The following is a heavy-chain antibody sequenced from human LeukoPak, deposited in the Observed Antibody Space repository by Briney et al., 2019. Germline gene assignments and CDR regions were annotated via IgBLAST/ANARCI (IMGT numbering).Heavy chain of an antibody. D-gene: IGHD3-22*01. CDR2: INHSGST. CDR1: GGSFRGYY. V-gene: IGHV4-34*01. Sequence: SEALSLTCAVYGGSFRGYYWSWVRQPPGKGLEWIGEINHSGSTNYNQSLKSRVTISVDTSKNKFSLKLSSVTAADTAVYYCARARWPYSSGYYFDYWGQGTLVTVSS. CDR3: ARARWPYSSGYYFDY. J-gene: IGHJ4*02.